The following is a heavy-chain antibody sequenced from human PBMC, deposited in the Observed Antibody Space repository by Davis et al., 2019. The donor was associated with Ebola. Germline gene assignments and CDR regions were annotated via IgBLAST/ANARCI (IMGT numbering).Heavy chain of an antibody. J-gene: IGHJ6*02. CDR2: IYHSGST. CDR1: GYSISSGYY. V-gene: IGHV4-38-2*02. Sequence: SETLSLTCTVSGYSISSGYYWGWIRQPPGKGLEWIGSIYHSGSTYYNPSLKSRVTISVDTSKNQFSLKLSSVTAADTAVYYCARVVRYQLLSMDVWGQGTTVTVSS. D-gene: IGHD2-2*01. CDR3: ARVVRYQLLSMDV.